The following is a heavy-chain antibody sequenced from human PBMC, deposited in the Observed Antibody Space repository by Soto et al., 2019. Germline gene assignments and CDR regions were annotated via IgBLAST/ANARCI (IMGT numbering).Heavy chain of an antibody. J-gene: IGHJ4*02. CDR2: ISSRGSTI. CDR1: GFTFSDYY. V-gene: IGHV3-11*01. D-gene: IGHD3-22*01. CDR3: ARDLENYYDSSGYYHFDY. Sequence: PGGSLRLSCAASGFTFSDYYMSWIRQAPGKGLEWVSYISSRGSTIYYADSVKGRFTISRDNAKNSLYLQMNSLRAEDTAVYYCARDLENYYDSSGYYHFDYWGQGTLVTAPQ.